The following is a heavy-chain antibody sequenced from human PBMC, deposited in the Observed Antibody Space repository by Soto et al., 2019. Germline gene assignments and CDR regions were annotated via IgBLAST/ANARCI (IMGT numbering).Heavy chain of an antibody. CDR3: VRGDVFDI. CDR1: DGSISGYY. CDR2: IYSTGNA. J-gene: IGHJ3*02. D-gene: IGHD3-10*01. Sequence: QLHLQESGPGLVKPSETLSLRCTVSDGSISGYYWSWVRQPGGKGLEWIGRIYSTGNANYNPSLQNRVTMSVDTSQNRFSLELTSVTAADTAMYYCVRGDVFDIWGRGIEVTVSS. V-gene: IGHV4-4*07.